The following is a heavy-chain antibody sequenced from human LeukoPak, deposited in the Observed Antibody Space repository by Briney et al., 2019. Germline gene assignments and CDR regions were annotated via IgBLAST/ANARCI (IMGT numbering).Heavy chain of an antibody. CDR2: INHSGST. D-gene: IGHD3-9*01. Sequence: SETLSLTCAVYGGSFSGYYWSWIRQPPGKGREGIGEINHSGSTNYNPSLTRRVTISVDTSKNQFSLKLSSVTAADTAVYYCARGRRERYFDIRTIHHYMDVWGKGTTVTVSS. CDR3: ARGRRERYFDIRTIHHYMDV. J-gene: IGHJ6*03. CDR1: GGSFSGYY. V-gene: IGHV4-34*01.